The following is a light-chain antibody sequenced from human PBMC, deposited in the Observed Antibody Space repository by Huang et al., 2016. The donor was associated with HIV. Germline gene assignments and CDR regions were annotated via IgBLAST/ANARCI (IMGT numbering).Light chain of an antibody. CDR3: QQYNDWPLT. Sequence: EIVMTQSPATLSVSPGERATLSCRASQTVSSKLAWYQQRPGQAPRLLIYGASTRATGVPARFSGSGSGTEFTLTISSLQSEDVAVYYCQQYNDWPLTFGGGTNVEIK. V-gene: IGKV3-15*01. CDR1: QTVSSK. CDR2: GAS. J-gene: IGKJ4*01.